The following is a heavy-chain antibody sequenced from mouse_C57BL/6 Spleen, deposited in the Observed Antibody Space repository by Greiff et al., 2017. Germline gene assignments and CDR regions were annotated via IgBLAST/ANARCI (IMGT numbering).Heavy chain of an antibody. D-gene: IGHD3-2*02. CDR2: IWTGGGT. V-gene: IGHV2-9-1*01. CDR3: DRHSSGYVRLYFDY. CDR1: GFSLTSYA. Sequence: QVQLQQSGPGLVAPSQSLSITCTVSGFSLTSYAISWVRQPPGKGLEWLGVIWTGGGTNYNSALKSRLSISKDNSKSQVFLKMNSLQTDDTARYXCDRHSSGYVRLYFDYWGQSTTITVPS. J-gene: IGHJ2*01.